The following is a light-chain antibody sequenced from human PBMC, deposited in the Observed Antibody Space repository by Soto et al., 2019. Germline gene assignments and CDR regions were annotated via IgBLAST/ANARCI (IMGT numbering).Light chain of an antibody. CDR3: QQYGISPT. CDR2: DVS. CDR1: QSVSSNY. Sequence: DIVLTQSPGTLSLSPGERATLSCRSSQSVSSNYLAWYQQKPDQAPRLVIYDVSGRATGIPERFSGSGSGTDFTLTISRLEPEDSAVYYCQQYGISPTFGQGTKVEIK. J-gene: IGKJ1*01. V-gene: IGKV3-20*01.